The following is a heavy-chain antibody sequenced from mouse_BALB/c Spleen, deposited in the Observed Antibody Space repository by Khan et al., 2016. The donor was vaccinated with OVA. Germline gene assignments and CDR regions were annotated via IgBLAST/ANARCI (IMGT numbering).Heavy chain of an antibody. D-gene: IGHD2-1*01. CDR2: ISYSGST. J-gene: IGHJ1*01. CDR3: ARRAYYGNGYFDD. Sequence: DVQLQESGPGLVKPSQSLSLTCTVTGYSITSDYAWNWIRQFPGNKLEWMGYISYSGSTSYNPSLKSRISITRDTSKNQLFLQLNSVTTEDTATYYCARRAYYGNGYFDDWGAGTTVTVSS. V-gene: IGHV3-2*02. CDR1: GYSITSDYA.